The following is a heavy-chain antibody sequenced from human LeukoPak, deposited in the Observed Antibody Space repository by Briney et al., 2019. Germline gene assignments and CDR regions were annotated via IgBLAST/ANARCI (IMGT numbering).Heavy chain of an antibody. Sequence: SETLSLTCTVSGGSIGSYYWSWIRQPRGKALEWIGYIYYSGRTNYNPSLKSRVTISVDTSKNHFSLKLSSVTAADTAVYYCARRAFAGAFDIWGQGTMVTVSS. J-gene: IGHJ3*02. CDR1: GGSIGSYY. V-gene: IGHV4-59*08. D-gene: IGHD3-16*01. CDR2: IYYSGRT. CDR3: ARRAFAGAFDI.